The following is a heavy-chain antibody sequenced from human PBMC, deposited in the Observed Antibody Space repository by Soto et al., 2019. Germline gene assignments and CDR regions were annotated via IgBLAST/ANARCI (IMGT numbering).Heavy chain of an antibody. D-gene: IGHD3-3*02. CDR1: GASISSGGYF. V-gene: IGHV4-31*03. J-gene: IGHJ4*02. Sequence: QVQLQESGPGLVKPSQTLSLACSVSGASISSGGYFRSWIRQLPGKGLEWIGYIHYSGSTYYNPSLKSRVDMSMDTSKNDFSLKLNSVTAADTAVFYCARAFVESAMAFDYWGQGALVTVSS. CDR2: IHYSGST. CDR3: ARAFVESAMAFDY.